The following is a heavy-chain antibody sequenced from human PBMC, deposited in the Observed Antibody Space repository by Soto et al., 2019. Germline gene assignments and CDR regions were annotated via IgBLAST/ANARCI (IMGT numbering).Heavy chain of an antibody. Sequence: GGSLRLSCAASGFTFSSYSMNWVRQAPGKGLEWVSYISSSSSTIYYADSVKGRFTISRDNAKNSLYLQMNSLRAEDTAVYYCARVGYCSSTSCYVFHDYWGQGTLVTVSS. J-gene: IGHJ4*02. CDR2: ISSSSSTI. CDR1: GFTFSSYS. V-gene: IGHV3-48*01. D-gene: IGHD2-2*01. CDR3: ARVGYCSSTSCYVFHDY.